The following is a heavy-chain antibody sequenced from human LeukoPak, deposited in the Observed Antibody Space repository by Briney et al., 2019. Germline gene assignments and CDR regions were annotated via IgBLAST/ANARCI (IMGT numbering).Heavy chain of an antibody. V-gene: IGHV3-7*01. Sequence: PGGSLRLSCAASGFTFSTYWMSWVRQAPGKGLEWVANIRQDGSLKYYLDSVKGRFTISRDNAKNSLYLQMNSLRAEDTAVYYCARDKIVGATNFDYWGQGTLVTASS. CDR3: ARDKIVGATNFDY. D-gene: IGHD1-26*01. CDR1: GFTFSTYW. CDR2: IRQDGSLK. J-gene: IGHJ4*02.